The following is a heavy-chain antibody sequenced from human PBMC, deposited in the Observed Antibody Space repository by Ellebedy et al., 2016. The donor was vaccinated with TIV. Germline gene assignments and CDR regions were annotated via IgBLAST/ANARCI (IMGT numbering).Heavy chain of an antibody. Sequence: GESLKISCAASGFTFSNHAMTWVRQAPGQGLEWVAVLSFDGSSEFYADSVKGRFTISRDNSMTTLYLEMNSLRAEDTAVYYCPRDLDKSSGWYGGAAYWGQGTLVTVSS. D-gene: IGHD6-19*01. CDR1: GFTFSNHA. CDR3: PRDLDKSSGWYGGAAY. J-gene: IGHJ4*02. CDR2: LSFDGSSE. V-gene: IGHV3-30-3*01.